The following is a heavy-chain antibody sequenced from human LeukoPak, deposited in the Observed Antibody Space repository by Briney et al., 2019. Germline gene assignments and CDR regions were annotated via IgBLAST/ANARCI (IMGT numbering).Heavy chain of an antibody. Sequence: PGGSLRLSCAASGFSFRDYYMSWIRQAPGKGLEWLSYISGSGTTIAYADSVKGRFTISRDNAKNSLYLQMSGLGAEDTAVYYCAKDGDGYNLFPYYFDYWGQGTLVTVSS. D-gene: IGHD5-24*01. J-gene: IGHJ4*02. CDR1: GFSFRDYY. CDR3: AKDGDGYNLFPYYFDY. CDR2: ISGSGTTI. V-gene: IGHV3-11*01.